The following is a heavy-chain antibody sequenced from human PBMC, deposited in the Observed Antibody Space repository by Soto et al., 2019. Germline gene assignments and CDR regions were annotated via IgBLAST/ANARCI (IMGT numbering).Heavy chain of an antibody. CDR2: IYYSGST. CDR3: ASGRSYCSGGSCYSDWFDP. CDR1: GGSISSGDYY. Sequence: SETLSLTCTVSGGSISSGDYYWSWIRQPPGKGLEWIGYIYYSGSTYYNPSLKSRVTISVDTSKNQFSLKLSSVTAADTAVYYCASGRSYCSGGSCYSDWFDPWGQGTLVTVSS. D-gene: IGHD2-15*01. J-gene: IGHJ5*02. V-gene: IGHV4-30-4*01.